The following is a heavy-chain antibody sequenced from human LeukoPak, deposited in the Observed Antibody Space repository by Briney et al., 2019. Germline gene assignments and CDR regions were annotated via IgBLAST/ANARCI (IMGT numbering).Heavy chain of an antibody. CDR1: GGSISSGDYY. J-gene: IGHJ4*02. Sequence: SETLSLTCTVSGGSISSGDYYCSWIRQPPGKGLEWIGYIYYSGSTYYNPSLKSRVTISVDTSKNQFSLKLSSVTAADTAVYYCAREGSMTTVTYFDYWGQGTLVTVSS. V-gene: IGHV4-30-4*01. CDR2: IYYSGST. D-gene: IGHD4-17*01. CDR3: AREGSMTTVTYFDY.